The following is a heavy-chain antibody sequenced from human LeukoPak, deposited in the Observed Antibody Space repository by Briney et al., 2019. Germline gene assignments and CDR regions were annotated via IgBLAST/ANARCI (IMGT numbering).Heavy chain of an antibody. CDR1: GFTFSSYA. D-gene: IGHD6-19*01. CDR3: AKAGIGVVGYFDY. J-gene: IGHJ4*02. CDR2: IRGSGGGT. Sequence: GGSLRLSCAASGFTFSSYAMSWVRQAAGKGLEWVSTIRGSGGGTYYADPVKGRFTISRDNSKNTLYLQMNSLRDEDTALYYCAKAGIGVVGYFDYWGQGTLVTVSS. V-gene: IGHV3-23*01.